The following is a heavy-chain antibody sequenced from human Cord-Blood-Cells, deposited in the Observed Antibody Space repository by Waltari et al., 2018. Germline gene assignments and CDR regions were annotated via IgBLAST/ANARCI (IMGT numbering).Heavy chain of an antibody. CDR3: ARSGYSYGSYYYYYYMDV. J-gene: IGHJ6*03. D-gene: IGHD5-18*01. V-gene: IGHV1-46*01. Sequence: QVQLVQSGAEVKKPGASVKVSCKASGYTFTSYYMHWVRQAPGQGLEWMGIINPSGGSTSYAQKFQGRVTMTRDTSTSTVYMELSSLRSEDTAVYYCARSGYSYGSYYYYYYMDVWGKGTTVTVSS. CDR1: GYTFTSYY. CDR2: INPSGGST.